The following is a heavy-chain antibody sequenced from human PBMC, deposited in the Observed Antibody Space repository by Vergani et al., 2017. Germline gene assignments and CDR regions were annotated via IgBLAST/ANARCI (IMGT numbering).Heavy chain of an antibody. Sequence: QVQLQESGPGLVKPSETLSLTCAVSGYSISSGYYWGWIRQPPGKGLEWIGSIYHSGSTYYNPSLKSRVTISVDTSKNQFSLKLSSVTAADTAVYYCARQVGCSSTSCYRPLYYYYGMDVWGQGP. D-gene: IGHD2-2*01. CDR3: ARQVGCSSTSCYRPLYYYYGMDV. CDR1: GYSISSGYY. J-gene: IGHJ6*02. CDR2: IYHSGST. V-gene: IGHV4-38-2*01.